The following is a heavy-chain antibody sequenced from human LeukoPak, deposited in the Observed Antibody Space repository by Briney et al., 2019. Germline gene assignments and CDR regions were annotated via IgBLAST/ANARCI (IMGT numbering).Heavy chain of an antibody. CDR1: GGSISSYY. D-gene: IGHD3-10*01. V-gene: IGHV4-59*12. Sequence: SETLSLTCTVSGGSISSYYWSWIRQPPGKGLEWIGYIYYSGSTNYNPSLKSRVTISVDKSKNQFSLKLSSVTAADTAVYYCARYRMVRGVIGWGQGTLVTVSS. J-gene: IGHJ4*02. CDR2: IYYSGST. CDR3: ARYRMVRGVIG.